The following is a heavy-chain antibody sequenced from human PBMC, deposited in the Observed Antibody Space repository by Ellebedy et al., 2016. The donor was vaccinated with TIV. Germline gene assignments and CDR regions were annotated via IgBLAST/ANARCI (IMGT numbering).Heavy chain of an antibody. CDR2: IYYSGST. V-gene: IGHV4-59*01. D-gene: IGHD3-10*01. Sequence: SETLSLXXTVSGGSISSYYWSWIRQPPGKGLEWIGYIYYSGSTNYNPSLKSRVTISVDTSKNQFSLKLSSVTAADTAVYYCAREVVLWFGANYMDVWGKGTTVTVSS. CDR1: GGSISSYY. CDR3: AREVVLWFGANYMDV. J-gene: IGHJ6*03.